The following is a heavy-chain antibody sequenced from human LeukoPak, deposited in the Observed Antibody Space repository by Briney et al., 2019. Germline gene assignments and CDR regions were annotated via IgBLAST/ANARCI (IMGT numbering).Heavy chain of an antibody. CDR3: ARYHWNLDYYYMDV. J-gene: IGHJ6*03. CDR1: GGSISSYY. CDR2: IYYSGST. Sequence: SETLSLTCTVSGGSISSYYWSWIRQPPGKGLEWIGYIYYSGSTNYNPSLKSRVSISVDTSKNQFSLKLSSVTAADTAVYYCARYHWNLDYYYMDVWGKGTTVTVSS. V-gene: IGHV4-59*01. D-gene: IGHD1-7*01.